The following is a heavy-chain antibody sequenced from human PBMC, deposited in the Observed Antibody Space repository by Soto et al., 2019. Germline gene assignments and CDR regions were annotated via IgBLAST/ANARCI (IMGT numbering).Heavy chain of an antibody. J-gene: IGHJ5*01. CDR1: GDSISATSYY. Sequence: QLQLQESGPGLVKPSETLSLTCTVSGDSISATSYYWAWIRLPPGKGLEWIGSIYKNGGTYYNPSLRGQVPISVDTSENQFSLTLRSVTAADTALYYCSRQVITVPNWFDSWGQGTLVTVSS. V-gene: IGHV4-39*01. CDR3: SRQVITVPNWFDS. D-gene: IGHD3-10*01. CDR2: IYKNGGT.